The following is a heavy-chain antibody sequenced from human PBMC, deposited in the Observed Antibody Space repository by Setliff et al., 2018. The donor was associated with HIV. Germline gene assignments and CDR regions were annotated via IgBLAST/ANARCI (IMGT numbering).Heavy chain of an antibody. J-gene: IGHJ4*02. CDR1: GDSVSSRSYY. CDR3: VTVVQDDLGVVLFDY. Sequence: SETLSLTCSVSGDSVSSRSYYWGWIRQSPGKGLEWIGSIYFNGITHDNPSLKSRVTTSVDTSKNQSSLKLSSVTAADTAIYYCVTVVQDDLGVVLFDYWGQGTLVTVSS. V-gene: IGHV4-39*01. CDR2: IYFNGIT. D-gene: IGHD3-3*01.